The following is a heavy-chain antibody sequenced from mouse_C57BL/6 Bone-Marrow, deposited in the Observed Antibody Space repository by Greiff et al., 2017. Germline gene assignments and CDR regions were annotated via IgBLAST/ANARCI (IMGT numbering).Heavy chain of an antibody. Sequence: VQLKESGPGLVKPSQSLSLTCSVTGYSITSGYYWNWIRQFPGNKLEWMGYISYDGSNNYNPSLKNRISITRDTSKNQFFLKLNSVTTEDTATYYCARGWLTFAYWGQGTLVTVSA. V-gene: IGHV3-6*01. CDR3: ARGWLTFAY. CDR2: ISYDGSN. CDR1: GYSITSGYY. D-gene: IGHD2-3*01. J-gene: IGHJ3*01.